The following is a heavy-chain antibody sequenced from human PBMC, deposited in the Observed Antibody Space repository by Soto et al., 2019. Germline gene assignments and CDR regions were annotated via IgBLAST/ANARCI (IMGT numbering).Heavy chain of an antibody. D-gene: IGHD2-8*01. CDR3: ESTRDAKYDFDI. J-gene: IGHJ3*02. V-gene: IGHV1-69*01. Sequence: ASVXVSFKSSVGTFSIYAIIVFRQAPGQGLEWMGGIIPIFGTANYAQKFQGRVTITADESTSTAYMELSSLRSEDTDVYYCESTRDAKYDFDIWGQGTMV. CDR1: VGTFSIYA. CDR2: IIPIFGTA.